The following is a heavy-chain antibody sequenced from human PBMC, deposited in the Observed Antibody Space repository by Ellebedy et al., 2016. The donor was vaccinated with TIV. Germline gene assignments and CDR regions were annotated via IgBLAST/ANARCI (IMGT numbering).Heavy chain of an antibody. Sequence: ASVKVSCXASGYTFTSYGISWVRQAPGQGLEWMGWITAYNGNTNYAQKLQGRVTMTTDTSTSTAYMELRSLRSDDTAVYYCARGPSVGSLEWLTHYYYYYYMDVWGKGTTVTVSS. CDR3: ARGPSVGSLEWLTHYYYYYYMDV. V-gene: IGHV1-18*01. D-gene: IGHD3-3*01. CDR2: ITAYNGNT. CDR1: GYTFTSYG. J-gene: IGHJ6*03.